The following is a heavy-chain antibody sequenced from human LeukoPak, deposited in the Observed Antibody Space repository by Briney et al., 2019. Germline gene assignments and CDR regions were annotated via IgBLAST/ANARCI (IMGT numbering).Heavy chain of an antibody. D-gene: IGHD3-10*01. CDR2: ISYDGSNK. CDR3: AKGIVYGSGSMEDY. CDR1: GFTFSSYG. Sequence: GGSLRLSCAASGFTFSSYGMHWVRQAPGKGLEWVAVISYDGSNKYYADSVKGRFTMSRDNSKNTLYLQMNSLRAEDTAVYYCAKGIVYGSGSMEDYWGQGTLVTVSS. J-gene: IGHJ4*02. V-gene: IGHV3-30*18.